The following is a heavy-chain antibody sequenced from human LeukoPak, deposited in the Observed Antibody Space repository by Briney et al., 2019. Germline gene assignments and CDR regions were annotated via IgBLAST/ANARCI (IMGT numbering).Heavy chain of an antibody. Sequence: GASVKVSYKASGYTFTSYDINWVRQATGQGLEWMGWMNPNSGNTGYAQKFQGRVTMTRNTSISTAYMELSSLRSEDTAVYYCARVRSQWLVRPLYYWGQGTLVTVSS. CDR3: ARVRSQWLVRPLYY. J-gene: IGHJ4*02. D-gene: IGHD6-19*01. CDR2: MNPNSGNT. V-gene: IGHV1-8*01. CDR1: GYTFTSYD.